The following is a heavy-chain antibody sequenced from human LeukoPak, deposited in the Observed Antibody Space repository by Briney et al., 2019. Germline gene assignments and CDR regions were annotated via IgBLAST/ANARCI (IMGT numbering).Heavy chain of an antibody. CDR3: ARPCGATTMFDY. D-gene: IGHD1-26*01. Sequence: PSETLSLTCTVSGGSISSSSYYWGWIRQPPGKGLEWIGSIYYSGSTYYNPSLKSRVTISVDTSKNQFSLKLSSVTAADTAVYYCARPCGATTMFDYWGQGTLVTVSS. J-gene: IGHJ4*02. CDR1: GGSISSSSYY. CDR2: IYYSGST. V-gene: IGHV4-39*01.